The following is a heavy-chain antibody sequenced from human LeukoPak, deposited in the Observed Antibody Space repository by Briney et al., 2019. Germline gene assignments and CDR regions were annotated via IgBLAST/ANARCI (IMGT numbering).Heavy chain of an antibody. CDR2: IDPSDSYT. J-gene: IGHJ5*02. D-gene: IGHD2-21*02. CDR3: ARHVSSWAYCGGDCYGNWFDP. Sequence: GESLKISCKGSGYSFTSYWISWVRQMPGKGLEWMGRIDPSDSYTNYSPSFQGHVTISADKSISTAYLQWSSLKASDTAMYYCARHVSSWAYCGGDCYGNWFDPWGQGTLVTVSS. CDR1: GYSFTSYW. V-gene: IGHV5-10-1*01.